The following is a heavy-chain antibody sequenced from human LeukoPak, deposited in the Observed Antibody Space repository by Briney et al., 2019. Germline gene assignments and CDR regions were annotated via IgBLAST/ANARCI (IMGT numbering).Heavy chain of an antibody. D-gene: IGHD3-10*01. CDR2: FHPSSGGA. CDR1: AYTFSVHY. J-gene: IGHJ4*02. V-gene: IGHV1-2*02. CDR3: AIKKIRGNPFDY. Sequence: VASVKVSCKAPAYTFSVHYVHWVRQAPGQGLEWMGWFHPSSGGAGYAQKFQGRVTMTRDTSISTAYMQLTRLTSDDTAVYYCAIKKIRGNPFDYWGQGTLVTVSS.